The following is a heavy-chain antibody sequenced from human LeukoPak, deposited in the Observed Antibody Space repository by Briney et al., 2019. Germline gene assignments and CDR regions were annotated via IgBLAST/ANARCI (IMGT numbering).Heavy chain of an antibody. CDR3: ARGGYGSIDY. Sequence: GGSLRLSCAASGFTFSSLWMHLVRQAPGKGLVWVSYSNSDGSSTMYADSVKGRFTISRDNAKNTVYLQMNSLRAEDTAVYYCARGGYGSIDYWGQGTLVTVSS. CDR1: GFTFSSLW. CDR2: SNSDGSST. V-gene: IGHV3-74*03. J-gene: IGHJ4*02. D-gene: IGHD4-17*01.